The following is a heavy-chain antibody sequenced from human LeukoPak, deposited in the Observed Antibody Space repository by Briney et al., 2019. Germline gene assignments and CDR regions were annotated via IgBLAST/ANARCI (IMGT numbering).Heavy chain of an antibody. CDR3: AKDLYGDYGRGIDY. CDR2: IRYDGTNK. D-gene: IGHD4-17*01. J-gene: IGHJ4*02. CDR1: GCTFSRYG. V-gene: IGHV3-30*02. Sequence: PGGSLRLSCAASGCTFSRYGMHWVRQAPGKGLEWVAFIRYDGTNKYYVDSVKGRFTISRDNSKNTLYLQMHSLRAEDTAVYYCAKDLYGDYGRGIDYWGQGTLVTVSS.